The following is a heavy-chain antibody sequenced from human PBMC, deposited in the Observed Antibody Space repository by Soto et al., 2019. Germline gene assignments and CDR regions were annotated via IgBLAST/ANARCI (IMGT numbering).Heavy chain of an antibody. Sequence: QVQLQQWGAGLLKPSETLSLTCAVYGGSFSGYYWSWIRQPPGKGLEWIGEINHSGSTNYNPSLKSRVTISVDTSKNQFSLKLSYVTAADTAVYYCARGLTMISFYYWGQGTLVTVSS. CDR2: INHSGST. CDR1: GGSFSGYY. J-gene: IGHJ4*02. CDR3: ARGLTMISFYY. V-gene: IGHV4-34*01. D-gene: IGHD3-22*01.